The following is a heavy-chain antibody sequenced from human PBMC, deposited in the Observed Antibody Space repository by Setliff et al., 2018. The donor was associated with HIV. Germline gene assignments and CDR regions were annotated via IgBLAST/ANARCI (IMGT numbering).Heavy chain of an antibody. CDR2: VSSDGTSK. V-gene: IGHV3-74*01. J-gene: IGHJ4*02. CDR1: W. Sequence: WMHWVRQAPGKGLVWVSRVSSDGTSKTYADSVKGRFTISRDNAKNTLYLQMNSLRAEDTAVYYCAKSRFGELLSRFDYWGQGTLVTVSS. D-gene: IGHD3-10*02. CDR3: AKSRFGELLSRFDY.